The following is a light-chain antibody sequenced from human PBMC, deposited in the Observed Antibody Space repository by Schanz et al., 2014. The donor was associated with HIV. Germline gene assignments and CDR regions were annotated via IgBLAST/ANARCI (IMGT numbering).Light chain of an antibody. Sequence: QSALTQPASVSGSPGQSITIPCTGTSSDVGGYNYVAWYQQHPGKAPKLMIYDVSDRPSGVSNRFSGSKSGNTASLSISGLQAEDEADYYCCSYAGSGIPVVFGGGTKLTVL. V-gene: IGLV2-14*03. J-gene: IGLJ2*01. CDR3: CSYAGSGIPVV. CDR1: SSDVGGYNY. CDR2: DVS.